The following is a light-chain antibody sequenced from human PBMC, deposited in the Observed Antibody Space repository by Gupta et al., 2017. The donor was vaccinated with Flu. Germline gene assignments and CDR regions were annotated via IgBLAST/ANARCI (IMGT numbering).Light chain of an antibody. J-gene: IGKJ4*01. CDR1: QGINNR. V-gene: IGKV1-27*01. CDR2: AAS. Sequence: GHRVIITCRGSQGINNRLAWYQQKPGKVPKLLIYAASTLYFGVPSRFSGRGSGTDFTLTITSLLPEDVATYYCQKYDSVPLTFGGGTKVEI. CDR3: QKYDSVPLT.